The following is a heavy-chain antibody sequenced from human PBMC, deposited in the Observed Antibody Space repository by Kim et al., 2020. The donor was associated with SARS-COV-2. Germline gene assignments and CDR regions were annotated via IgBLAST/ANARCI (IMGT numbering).Heavy chain of an antibody. CDR3: ARAHPPYSRGLFDP. D-gene: IGHD5-18*01. CDR1: GASISSYD. Sequence: SETLSLTCTVSGASISSYDWNWIRQPPGKGLEWIAYISNSGSTDYNPSFKSRVTISVDTSKNQLSLKVTSVTAADTAVYYCARAHPPYSRGLFDPWGQGTLVTVSS. J-gene: IGHJ5*02. V-gene: IGHV4-59*01. CDR2: ISNSGST.